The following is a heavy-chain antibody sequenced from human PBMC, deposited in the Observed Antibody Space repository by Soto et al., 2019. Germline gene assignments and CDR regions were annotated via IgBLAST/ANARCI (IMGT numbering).Heavy chain of an antibody. CDR1: GFTFSSYW. J-gene: IGHJ6*02. V-gene: IGHV3-7*01. CDR2: IKQDGSEK. D-gene: IGHD3-16*01. Sequence: GGSLRLSCAASGFTFSSYWMSWVRQAPGKGLEWVANIKQDGSEKYYVDSVKGRFTISRDNAKNSLYLQMNNLRAEDTAVYYCASRTSRGGFDGMDVWGQGTTVTVSS. CDR3: ASRTSRGGFDGMDV.